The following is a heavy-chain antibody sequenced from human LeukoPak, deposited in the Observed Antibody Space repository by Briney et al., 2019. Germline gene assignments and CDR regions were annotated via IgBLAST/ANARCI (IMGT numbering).Heavy chain of an antibody. Sequence: GGSLRLSCAASGFTFSSYSMNWVRQAPGKGLEWVSYISSSSSTIYYADSVKGRFTISRDNAKNSLYLQMNSLRAEDTAVYYCARGISGSYYDSSGYYVHDAFDIWGQGTMVTVSS. V-gene: IGHV3-48*01. D-gene: IGHD3-22*01. CDR1: GFTFSSYS. CDR2: ISSSSSTI. CDR3: ARGISGSYYDSSGYYVHDAFDI. J-gene: IGHJ3*02.